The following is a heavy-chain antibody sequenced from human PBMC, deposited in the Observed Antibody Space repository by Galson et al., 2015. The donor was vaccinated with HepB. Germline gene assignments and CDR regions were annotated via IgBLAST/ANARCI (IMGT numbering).Heavy chain of an antibody. Sequence: SVKVSCKASGGTFSSYAISWVRQAPGQGLEWMGGIIPIFGTANYAQKFQGRVTITADESTSTAYMELSSLRSEDTAVYYSARGDIVVVPASPGDYYYYMDVWGKGTTVTVSS. CDR3: ARGDIVVVPASPGDYYYYMDV. V-gene: IGHV1-69*13. CDR1: GGTFSSYA. CDR2: IIPIFGTA. D-gene: IGHD2-2*01. J-gene: IGHJ6*03.